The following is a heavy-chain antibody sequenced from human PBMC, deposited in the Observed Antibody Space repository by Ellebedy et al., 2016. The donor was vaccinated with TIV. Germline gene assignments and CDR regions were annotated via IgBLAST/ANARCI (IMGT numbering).Heavy chain of an antibody. D-gene: IGHD3-10*01. V-gene: IGHV4-34*01. CDR3: ARHASGSPPSEYYYYYYGMDV. J-gene: IGHJ6*02. Sequence: SETLSLTCAVYGGSFSGYYWSWIRQPPGKGLEWIGEINHSGSTNYNPSLKSRVTISVDTSKNQFSLKLSSVTAADTALYYCARHASGSPPSEYYYYYYGMDVWGQGTTVTVSS. CDR2: INHSGST. CDR1: GGSFSGYY.